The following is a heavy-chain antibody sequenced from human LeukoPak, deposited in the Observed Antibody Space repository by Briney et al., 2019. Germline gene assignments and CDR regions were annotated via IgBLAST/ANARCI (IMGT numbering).Heavy chain of an antibody. Sequence: GGSLRLSCAASGFTCSSYDMHWVRQAPGKGLEWVAVIWADGSNKYRADSVKGRFTISRDNSKNTLYLQMNTLRAEDTAVYYCARDRKVDYFDYWGQGTLVTVSS. CDR1: GFTCSSYD. J-gene: IGHJ4*02. V-gene: IGHV3-33*01. CDR2: IWADGSNK. CDR3: ARDRKVDYFDY.